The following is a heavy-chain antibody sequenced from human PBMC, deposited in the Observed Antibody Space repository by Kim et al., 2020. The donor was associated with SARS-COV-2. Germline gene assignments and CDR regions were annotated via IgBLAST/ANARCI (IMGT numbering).Heavy chain of an antibody. J-gene: IGHJ4*02. D-gene: IGHD2-15*01. V-gene: IGHV4-59*09. Sequence: SRVTISVDTSKNQFSLKLSSVTAADTAVYYCARGVGYCSGGSCSETLFDYWGQGTLVTVSS. CDR3: ARGVGYCSGGSCSETLFDY.